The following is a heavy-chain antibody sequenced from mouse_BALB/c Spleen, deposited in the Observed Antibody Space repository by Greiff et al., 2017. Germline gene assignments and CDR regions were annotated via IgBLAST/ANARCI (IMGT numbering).Heavy chain of an antibody. CDR1: GYTFTSYW. D-gene: IGHD2-1*01. CDR2: INPSTGYT. Sequence: QVQLQQSGAELAKPGASVKMSCKASGYTFTSYWMHWVKQRPGQGLEWIGYINPSTGYTEYNQKFKDKATLTADKSSSTAYMQLSSLTSEDSAVYYCAGGPYGNYDYWGQGTTLTVSS. J-gene: IGHJ2*01. V-gene: IGHV1-7*01. CDR3: AGGPYGNYDY.